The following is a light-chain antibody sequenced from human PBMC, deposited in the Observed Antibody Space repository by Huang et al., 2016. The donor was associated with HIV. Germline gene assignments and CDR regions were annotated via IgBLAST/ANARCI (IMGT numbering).Light chain of an antibody. CDR1: QSVSSS. CDR3: QQRSNWPPRWT. J-gene: IGKJ1*01. CDR2: GAS. Sequence: EIVLTKSPATLSLSPGERATLPCRASQSVSSSLAWYQQKPGQAPRLLIYGASKRSTGIPARFVGSGSGTDFTLTSSSLEPEDFAVYYCQQRSNWPPRWTFGQGTKVEIK. V-gene: IGKV3-11*01.